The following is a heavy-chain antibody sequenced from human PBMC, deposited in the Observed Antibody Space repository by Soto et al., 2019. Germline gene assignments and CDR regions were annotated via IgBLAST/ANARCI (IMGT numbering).Heavy chain of an antibody. CDR3: ARGKISNWFDP. J-gene: IGHJ5*02. V-gene: IGHV4-31*11. CDR1: GGSISSGGYF. CDR2: IYYSGST. Sequence: SETLSLTCVVSGGSISSGGYFWSWIRQPPGKGLEWIGYIYYSGSTYYNPSLKSRVTISVDTSKNQFSLKLSSVTAADTAVYYCARGKISNWFDPWGQGTLVTVSS.